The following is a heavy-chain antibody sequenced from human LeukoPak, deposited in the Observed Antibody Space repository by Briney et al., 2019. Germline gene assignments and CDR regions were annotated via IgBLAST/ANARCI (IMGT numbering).Heavy chain of an antibody. Sequence: SETLSLTCTVSGDSISSGGYYWSWIRQHPGKGLEWIGYIYYSGSTYYNPSLKSRVTISVDTSKNQFSLKLSSVTAADTAVYYCARGYRSKRSRYNWFDPWGQGTLVTVSS. CDR3: ARGYRSKRSRYNWFDP. V-gene: IGHV4-31*03. CDR1: GDSISSGGYY. CDR2: IYYSGST. D-gene: IGHD2-2*01. J-gene: IGHJ5*02.